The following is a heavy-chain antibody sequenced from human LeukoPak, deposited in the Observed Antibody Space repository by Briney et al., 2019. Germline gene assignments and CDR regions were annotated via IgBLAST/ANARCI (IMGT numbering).Heavy chain of an antibody. V-gene: IGHV4-4*02. CDR2: IYRSGSI. CDR1: GGSMSSIKW. CDR3: ARAVGYFDHSLNY. D-gene: IGHD3-9*01. Sequence: PAETVSLTCCVSGGSMSSIKWLSSVAQPPGNGLDWIGEIYRSGSINYIPSLKSRVTSTVDKSKNHFSLKPSSVSAADTAVYYCARAVGYFDHSLNYWGQGTLVTVSS. J-gene: IGHJ4*02.